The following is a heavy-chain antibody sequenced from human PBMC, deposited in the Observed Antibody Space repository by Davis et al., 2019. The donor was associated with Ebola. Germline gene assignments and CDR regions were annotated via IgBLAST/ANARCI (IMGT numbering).Heavy chain of an antibody. CDR2: IYYSGST. CDR3: ARGREVPYYIPFDY. Sequence: SETLSLTCTVSGGSISSSSYYWGWIRQHPGKGLKWIGYIYYSGSTYYNPSLKSRVTISVDTSKNQFSLKLSSVTAADTAVYYCARGREVPYYIPFDYWGQGTLVTVSS. V-gene: IGHV4-31*02. J-gene: IGHJ4*02. CDR1: GGSISSSSYY. D-gene: IGHD1-26*01.